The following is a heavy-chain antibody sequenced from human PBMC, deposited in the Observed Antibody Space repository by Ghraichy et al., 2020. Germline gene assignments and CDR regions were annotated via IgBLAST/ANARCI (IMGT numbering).Heavy chain of an antibody. CDR2: IKGDGSDI. J-gene: IGHJ4*02. V-gene: IGHV3-74*01. Sequence: GGSLRLSCAASGLTFSKYWMHWIRQAPGEGLVWVSRIKGDGSDISYADSVKGRFTISRDNAKNTLFLQMNSLRAEDTGVYYCTTETNWAPAHWGQGTLVTVSS. CDR1: GLTFSKYW. D-gene: IGHD7-27*01. CDR3: TTETNWAPAH.